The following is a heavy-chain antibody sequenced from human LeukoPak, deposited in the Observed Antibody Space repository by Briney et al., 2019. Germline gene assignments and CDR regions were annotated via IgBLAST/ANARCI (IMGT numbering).Heavy chain of an antibody. CDR3: ASHLVVSALDY. D-gene: IGHD3-22*01. CDR2: ISYDGSNK. J-gene: IGHJ4*02. CDR1: GFTFNSYA. Sequence: GGSLRLSCAASGFTFNSYAMHWVRQAPGKGLEWVAVISYDGSNKYYADSVKGRFTISRDNSKNTLYLQMNSLRAEDTAVYYCASHLVVSALDYWGQGTLVTVSS. V-gene: IGHV3-30-3*01.